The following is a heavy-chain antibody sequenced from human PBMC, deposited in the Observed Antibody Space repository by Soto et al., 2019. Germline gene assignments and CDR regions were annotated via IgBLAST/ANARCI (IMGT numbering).Heavy chain of an antibody. CDR1: GFTFSSFA. V-gene: IGHV3-23*01. Sequence: PGGSLRLSCAASGFTFSSFAMSWGRQAPGKGLEWVSGISGSGFNTHYADTVKGRFIISRDNSKSMVFLQMNRLRAEDTAVYYCAKDAVYSDGLWLIDHWGQGT. J-gene: IGHJ4*02. CDR3: AKDAVYSDGLWLIDH. CDR2: ISGSGFNT. D-gene: IGHD2-21*02.